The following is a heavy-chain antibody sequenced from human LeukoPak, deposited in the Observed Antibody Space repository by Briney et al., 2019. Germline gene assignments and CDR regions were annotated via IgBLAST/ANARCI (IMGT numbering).Heavy chain of an antibody. Sequence: PSETLSLTCTVSGGSISSSSYHWGCVRQPPGKGLEWVGSIYFSGITYYNPFLKSRVTISVDRSKNQFSLKLGSVTAADTAVYYCASLGRDAYIPGDYWGQGTLVSVSS. CDR1: GGSISSSSYH. CDR2: IYFSGIT. CDR3: ASLGRDAYIPGDY. V-gene: IGHV4-39*01. D-gene: IGHD5-24*01. J-gene: IGHJ4*02.